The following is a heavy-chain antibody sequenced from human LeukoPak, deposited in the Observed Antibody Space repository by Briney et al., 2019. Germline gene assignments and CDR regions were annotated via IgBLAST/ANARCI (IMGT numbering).Heavy chain of an antibody. Sequence: SETLSLTCAVYGGSFSGYYWSWIRQPPGKGLEWIGEINHSGSTNYNPSLKSRVTISVDTSKNQFSLKLSSVTAADTAVYYCARGLGYCSSTNCYRGRANWFDPWGQGTLVTVSS. J-gene: IGHJ5*02. D-gene: IGHD2-2*01. CDR3: ARGLGYCSSTNCYRGRANWFDP. CDR1: GGSFSGYY. V-gene: IGHV4-34*01. CDR2: INHSGST.